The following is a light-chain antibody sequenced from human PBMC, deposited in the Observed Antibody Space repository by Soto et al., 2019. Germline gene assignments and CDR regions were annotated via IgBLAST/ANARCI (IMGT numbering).Light chain of an antibody. CDR1: TRDVGGFNY. CDR3: SSYTGSDSWV. CDR2: EVS. V-gene: IGLV2-14*01. Sequence: QSALTQPASVSGSPGQSITISCTGTTRDVGGFNYVSWHQQHPGKAPKLLIYEVSNRPSGVSNRFSGSKSGNTASLTISGLQAEDEADYYCSSYTGSDSWVFGGGTKLTVL. J-gene: IGLJ3*02.